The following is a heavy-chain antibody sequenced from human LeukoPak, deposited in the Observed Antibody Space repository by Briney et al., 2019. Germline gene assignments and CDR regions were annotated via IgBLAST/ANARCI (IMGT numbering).Heavy chain of an antibody. CDR2: IYSDAT. V-gene: IGHV3-74*01. D-gene: IGHD3-22*01. CDR1: GFTFSSYW. CDR3: ARESYDSSGYYYGGGFDY. J-gene: IGHJ4*02. Sequence: SGGSLRLSCAASGFTFSSYWIHWVRQAPGKGLAWVSRIYSDATYYADSVKGRFTISRDNAKNTLYLQMNSLRAEDTAVYYCARESYDSSGYYYGGGFDYWGQGTLVTVSS.